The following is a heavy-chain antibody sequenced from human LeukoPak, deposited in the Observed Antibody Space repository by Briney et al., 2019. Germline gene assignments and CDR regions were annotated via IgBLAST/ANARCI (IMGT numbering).Heavy chain of an antibody. CDR2: IPYDGSDK. CDR1: GFTFSAFG. V-gene: IGHV3-30*19. Sequence: GGALRLSCAASGFTFSAFGMHWVRQAPGKGLEWVTFIPYDGSDKYYADSVKGRFTISRDNSKNTLYLQMNNMRTEDTAVYYCARVMVRGMDVWGKGTTVTISS. J-gene: IGHJ6*04. CDR3: ARVMVRGMDV. D-gene: IGHD3-10*01.